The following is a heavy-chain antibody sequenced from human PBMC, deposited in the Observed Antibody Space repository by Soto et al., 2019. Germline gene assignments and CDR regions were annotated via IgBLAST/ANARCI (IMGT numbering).Heavy chain of an antibody. CDR1: GFTLDDFT. CDR3: VKGRQMLADAFDI. Sequence: EVRLVESGGGLVQPGRSLRLSCAASGFTLDDFTMHWVRQSPGQGLEWVSLISWNSNTIAYADSVRGRFTISRDNAKDSLYLQMDRLRPEDTAFYYCVKGRQMLADAFDIWGQGTLVTVSS. V-gene: IGHV3-9*01. D-gene: IGHD2-8*01. J-gene: IGHJ3*02. CDR2: ISWNSNTI.